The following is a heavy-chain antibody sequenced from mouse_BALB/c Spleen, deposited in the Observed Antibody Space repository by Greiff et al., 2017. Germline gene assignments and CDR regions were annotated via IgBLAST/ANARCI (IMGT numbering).Heavy chain of an antibody. J-gene: IGHJ2*01. CDR1: GFNIKDTY. CDR3: AGIYYGNLFDY. V-gene: IGHV14-3*02. Sequence: VQLKESGAELVKPGASVKLSCTASGFNIKDTYMHWVKQRPEQGLEWIGRIDPANGNTKYDPKFQGKATITADTSSNTAYLQLSSLTSEDTAVYYCAGIYYGNLFDYWGQGTTLTVSS. D-gene: IGHD2-1*01. CDR2: IDPANGNT.